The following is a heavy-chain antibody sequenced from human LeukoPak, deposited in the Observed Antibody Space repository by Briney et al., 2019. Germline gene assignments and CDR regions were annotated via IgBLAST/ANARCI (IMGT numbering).Heavy chain of an antibody. V-gene: IGHV7-4-1*02. D-gene: IGHD1-26*01. J-gene: IGHJ4*02. CDR1: GYIFTNYE. Sequence: GASVKVSCKASGYIFTNYEMNWVRQAPGQGLEWMGWINTTTGSPTYAQGFTGRFVFSLDTSVSTTYLQISSLEAEDTAVYYCARTVLGATGHFDYWGQGTLITVSS. CDR3: ARTVLGATGHFDY. CDR2: INTTTGSP.